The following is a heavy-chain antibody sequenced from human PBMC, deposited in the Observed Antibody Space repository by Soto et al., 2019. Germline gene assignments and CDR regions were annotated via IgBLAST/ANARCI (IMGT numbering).Heavy chain of an antibody. D-gene: IGHD3-10*01. V-gene: IGHV1-8*01. CDR3: ARGRYAIRGAFIIGELAY. CDR1: GYTFISHD. CDR2: MNPISGNT. J-gene: IGHJ4*02. Sequence: QVQLVQSGAGVKMPGASVRVSCKASGYTFISHDISWVRQATGQGLEWMGWMNPISGNTGYGQKFQGRVTMTSNTSTSTAYMELSSLRSDDTAFYFCARGRYAIRGAFIIGELAYWGQGSLVIVSS.